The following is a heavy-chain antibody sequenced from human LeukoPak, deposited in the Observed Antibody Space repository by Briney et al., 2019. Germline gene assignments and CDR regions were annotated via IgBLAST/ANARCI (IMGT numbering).Heavy chain of an antibody. CDR3: ARQYDSYFYYYLDL. CDR1: GYPINNAYY. Sequence: PSETLSLTCGVSGYPINNAYYWVWIRHPPGKGLEWIGSLYHPDSTYYNPSLKSRVTMSVDTSRNTFSLRLSFLTAADTAVYYCARQYDSYFYYYLDLWGTGTTVTVSS. V-gene: IGHV4-38-2*01. CDR2: LYHPDST. J-gene: IGHJ6*03. D-gene: IGHD2-2*01.